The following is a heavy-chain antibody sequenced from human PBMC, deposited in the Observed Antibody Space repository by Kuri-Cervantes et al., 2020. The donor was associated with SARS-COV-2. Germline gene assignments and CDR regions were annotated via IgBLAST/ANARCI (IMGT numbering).Heavy chain of an antibody. Sequence: GESLKISCTASGFPFGDYAMSWVRQAPGKGLEWVGFIRSKAYGGTTEYAASVKGRFTISRDDSKSIAYLQMNSLKTEDTAVYYCTRSDFWSGYLDYWGQGTLVTVSS. CDR3: TRSDFWSGYLDY. V-gene: IGHV3-49*04. D-gene: IGHD3-3*01. J-gene: IGHJ4*02. CDR2: IRSKAYGGTT. CDR1: GFPFGDYA.